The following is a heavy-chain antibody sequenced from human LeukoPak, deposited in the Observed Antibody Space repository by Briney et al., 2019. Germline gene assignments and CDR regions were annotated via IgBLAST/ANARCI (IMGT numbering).Heavy chain of an antibody. D-gene: IGHD3-22*01. J-gene: IGHJ4*02. CDR2: INRDGSER. V-gene: IGHV3-7*03. Sequence: LGGSLRLSCAASGFTFSNYWMTWVRQAPGKGLEWVANINRDGSERYYVDSVKGRFTISRDDAKSSLYLQMNSLRAEDTAVYYCARGADYFDSSGYYFWGQGTLVTVSS. CDR3: ARGADYFDSSGYYF. CDR1: GFTFSNYW.